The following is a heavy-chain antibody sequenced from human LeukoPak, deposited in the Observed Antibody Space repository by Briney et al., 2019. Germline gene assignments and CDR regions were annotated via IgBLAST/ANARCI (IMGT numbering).Heavy chain of an antibody. CDR2: IGPNGGNT. D-gene: IGHD2-15*01. Sequence: GGSLRLSCSASGFTFSTYAIHWVRQAPGKGLEYVSAIGPNGGNTNYADSVKGRFTISRDNSKNTLYLQMSSLRAEDTAVYYCVRDGTRGYCSGGTCHWYFDLWGRGTLVTVSS. V-gene: IGHV3-64D*09. J-gene: IGHJ2*01. CDR1: GFTFSTYA. CDR3: VRDGTRGYCSGGTCHWYFDL.